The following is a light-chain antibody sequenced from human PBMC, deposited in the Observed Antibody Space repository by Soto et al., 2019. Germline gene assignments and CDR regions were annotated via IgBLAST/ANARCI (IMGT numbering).Light chain of an antibody. V-gene: IGLV6-57*01. J-gene: IGLJ3*02. CDR1: SGSIASNY. CDR2: EDN. CDR3: QSYDATNQV. Sequence: FMLTQPHSVSESPGKTVIISCTRSSGSIASNYVQWYQQRPGSSPTTVSYEDNQRPSGVPDQFSGSIDSSSNSASLTISGLETEDEADYFCQSYDATNQVFGGGTKLTVL.